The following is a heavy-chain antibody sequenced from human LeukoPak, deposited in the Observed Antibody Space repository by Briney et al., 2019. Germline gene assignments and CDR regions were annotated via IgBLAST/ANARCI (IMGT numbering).Heavy chain of an antibody. V-gene: IGHV3-23*01. J-gene: IGHJ3*02. CDR1: GFTFSKYA. D-gene: IGHD5-24*01. CDR3: AKIRRDGYNEAFDI. Sequence: GGSLRLSCAASGFTFSKYAMSWVRQAPGKGLEWVSAISGSDGNTFYADSVKGRFTISRDNSKNTLSLQMNNLRAEDTAVYYCAKIRRDGYNEAFDIWGQGTMVTVSS. CDR2: ISGSDGNT.